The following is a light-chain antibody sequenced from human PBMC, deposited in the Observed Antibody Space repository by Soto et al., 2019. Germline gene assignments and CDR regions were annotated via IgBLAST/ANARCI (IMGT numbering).Light chain of an antibody. CDR3: SSYAGSTTFCV. J-gene: IGLJ1*01. CDR2: EVN. CDR1: SSDVGGYDY. Sequence: QSVLTQPPSASGSPGQSVTISCTGTSSDVGGYDYVSWYQQHPGKAPKLIIFEVNKRPSGVPDRFSGSHSGNTASLTVSGLQTEDEATYYCSSYAGSTTFCVFGTGTKVTVL. V-gene: IGLV2-8*01.